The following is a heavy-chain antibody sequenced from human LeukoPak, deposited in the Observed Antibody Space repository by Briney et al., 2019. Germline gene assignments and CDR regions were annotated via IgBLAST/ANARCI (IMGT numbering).Heavy chain of an antibody. CDR3: AKEGYDSSGYSGYYGMDV. J-gene: IGHJ6*02. D-gene: IGHD3-22*01. CDR1: GFTFSSYG. Sequence: PGGSLRLSCAASGFTFSSYGMHWVRQAPGKGLEWVAVISYDGSNKYYADSVKGRFTISGDNSKNTLYLQMNSPRAEDTAVYYCAKEGYDSSGYSGYYGMDVWGQGTTVTVSS. V-gene: IGHV3-30*18. CDR2: ISYDGSNK.